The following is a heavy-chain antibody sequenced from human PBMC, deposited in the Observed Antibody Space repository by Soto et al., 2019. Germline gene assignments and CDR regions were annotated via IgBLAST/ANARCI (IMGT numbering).Heavy chain of an antibody. CDR3: ARHRDEGSSGWYYYYYYGMDD. V-gene: IGHV1-18*01. D-gene: IGHD6-19*01. CDR2: ISAYNGNT. Sequence: QVQLVQSGAEVKKPGASVKVSCKASGYTFTSYGISWVRQAPGQGLEWMGWISAYNGNTNYAQKLQGRVTMTTDTSTSTACLEVRSLRSDDTAVYYCARHRDEGSSGWYYYYYYGMDDWGRGTTVTVSS. CDR1: GYTFTSYG. J-gene: IGHJ6*02.